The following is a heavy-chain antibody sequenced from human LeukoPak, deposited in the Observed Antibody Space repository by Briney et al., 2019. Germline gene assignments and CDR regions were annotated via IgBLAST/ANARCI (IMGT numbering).Heavy chain of an antibody. Sequence: GGSLRLSCAASGFTFSSYGIHWVRQAPGKGLERVAVISYDGSNKYYADSVKGRFAISRDNAKNTLYLQMNSLRAEDTAIYYCARDSKMVSYWGQGTLVTVSS. V-gene: IGHV3-30*03. D-gene: IGHD2-8*01. J-gene: IGHJ4*02. CDR2: ISYDGSNK. CDR3: ARDSKMVSY. CDR1: GFTFSSYG.